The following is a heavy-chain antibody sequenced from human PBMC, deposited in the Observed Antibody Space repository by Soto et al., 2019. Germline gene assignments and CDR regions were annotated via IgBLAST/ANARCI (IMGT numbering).Heavy chain of an antibody. V-gene: IGHV3-9*01. CDR3: VKDIRGYLYGMDV. J-gene: IGHJ6*02. Sequence: GGALMLSCASSGFTFDDYSMHLVRQAPGKGLGWVAGISCNSVSIGYSDSVKGRFTISRDNAKNSLYLQMNSLRDEDTALYYCVKDIRGYLYGMDVWGQGTPVTVSS. CDR1: GFTFDDYS. CDR2: ISCNSVSI.